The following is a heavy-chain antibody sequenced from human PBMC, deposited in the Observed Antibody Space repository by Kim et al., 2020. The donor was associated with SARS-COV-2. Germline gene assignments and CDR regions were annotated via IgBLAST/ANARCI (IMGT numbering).Heavy chain of an antibody. D-gene: IGHD3-3*01. CDR1: GFTFSSYE. Sequence: GGSLRLSCAASGFTFSSYEMNWVRQAPGKGLEWVSYISSSGSTIYYADSVKGRFTISRDNAKNSLYLQMNSLRAEDTAVYYCARVKPHIRIFGVVIGHFVIWGLGTMVTVSS. V-gene: IGHV3-48*03. J-gene: IGHJ3*02. CDR3: ARVKPHIRIFGVVIGHFVI. CDR2: ISSSGSTI.